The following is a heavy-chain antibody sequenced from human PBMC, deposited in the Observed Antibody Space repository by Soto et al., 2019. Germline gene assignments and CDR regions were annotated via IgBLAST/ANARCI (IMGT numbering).Heavy chain of an antibody. J-gene: IGHJ5*02. Sequence: SETLSLTCTVSGGSISCYYGSWIRQPPGKGLEWIGYIYYSGSTNYNPSLKSRVTISVDTSKNQFSLKLSSVTAADTAVYYCARDPGSGSYYGWFDPWGQGTLVTVS. CDR1: GGSISCYY. V-gene: IGHV4-59*01. CDR3: ARDPGSGSYYGWFDP. D-gene: IGHD3-10*01. CDR2: IYYSGST.